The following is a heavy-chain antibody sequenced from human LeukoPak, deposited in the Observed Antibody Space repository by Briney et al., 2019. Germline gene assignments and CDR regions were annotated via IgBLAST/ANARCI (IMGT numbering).Heavy chain of an antibody. V-gene: IGHV3-23*01. CDR3: AKSFLGYSYGKIDY. Sequence: GGSLRLSCAASGFTFDNYAMSWVRQAPGKGLEWVSGISSSGGSTYYVDSVKGRFTISRDNSKNTLYLQMNSLRVEDTAVYYCAKSFLGYSYGKIDYWGQGTLVNVSS. CDR2: ISSSGGST. D-gene: IGHD5-18*01. J-gene: IGHJ4*02. CDR1: GFTFDNYA.